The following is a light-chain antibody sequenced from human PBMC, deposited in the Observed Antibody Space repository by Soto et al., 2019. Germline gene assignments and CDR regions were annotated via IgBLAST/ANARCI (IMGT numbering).Light chain of an antibody. CDR3: SSYTSSSTLV. V-gene: IGLV2-14*01. CDR1: SSDVGGYNY. CDR2: DVS. Sequence: QSALTQPASASGSPGQSITISCTGTSSDVGGYNYVSWYQQHPGKAPKLMIYDVSNRPSGVSNRFSDSKSGNTASLTISGLQAEDEADYYCSSYTSSSTLVFGGGTKLTVL. J-gene: IGLJ2*01.